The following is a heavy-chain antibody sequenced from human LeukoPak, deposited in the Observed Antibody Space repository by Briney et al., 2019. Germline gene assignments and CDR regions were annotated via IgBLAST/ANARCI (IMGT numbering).Heavy chain of an antibody. CDR1: GGSISNHY. J-gene: IGHJ4*02. CDR2: IYYSGSP. D-gene: IGHD3-22*01. CDR3: AREGPDDSSGYYPLDY. Sequence: SETLSLTCTVSGGSISNHYCTWIRQPPGKGLEFIGYIYYSGSPNYNPSLKSRVTISMDTSKNQFSLKLSSVTAADTAVYYCAREGPDDSSGYYPLDYWGQGTLVTVSS. V-gene: IGHV4-59*11.